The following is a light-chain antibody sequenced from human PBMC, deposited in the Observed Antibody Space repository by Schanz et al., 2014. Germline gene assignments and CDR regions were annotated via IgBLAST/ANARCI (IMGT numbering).Light chain of an antibody. CDR3: QQYGNSPPT. CDR2: ATS. Sequence: EIVMTQSPATLSVSPGERATLSCRASQSVSSNLAWYQQKPGQAPRLLIYATSSRATGIPDRFSGSGSGTDFTLTIGRLEPEDFAVYFCQQYGNSPPTFGQGTKVEIK. V-gene: IGKV3D-15*01. J-gene: IGKJ1*01. CDR1: QSVSSN.